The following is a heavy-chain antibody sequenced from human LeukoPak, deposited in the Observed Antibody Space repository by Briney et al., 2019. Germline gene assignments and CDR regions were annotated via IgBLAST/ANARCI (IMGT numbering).Heavy chain of an antibody. CDR1: GFTFSDYY. D-gene: IGHD3-10*01. CDR3: ARKARGVFTPMDY. J-gene: IGHJ4*02. V-gene: IGHV3-11*06. CDR2: ISSSSSYT. Sequence: AGGSLRLSCAASGFTFSDYYMSWIRQAPGKGLEWVSYISSSSSYTNYADPAKGRFTISRDNAKNSLYLQMNSLRAEDTAVYYCARKARGVFTPMDYWGQGTLVTVSS.